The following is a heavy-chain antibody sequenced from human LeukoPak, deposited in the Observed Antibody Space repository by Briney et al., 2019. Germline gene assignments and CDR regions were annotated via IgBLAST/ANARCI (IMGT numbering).Heavy chain of an antibody. CDR2: ISYDGSNK. Sequence: GGSLRLSCAASGFTFSSYGMHWVRQAPGKGLEWVAVISYDGSNKYYADSVKGRFTISRDNSKNTLYLQMNSLRSEDTAVYYCARGGTIRPGDYWGQGTLVTVSS. J-gene: IGHJ4*02. D-gene: IGHD1/OR15-1a*01. V-gene: IGHV3-30*03. CDR3: ARGGTIRPGDY. CDR1: GFTFSSYG.